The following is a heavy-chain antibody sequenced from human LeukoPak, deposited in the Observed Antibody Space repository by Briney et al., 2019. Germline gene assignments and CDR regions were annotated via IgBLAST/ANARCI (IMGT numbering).Heavy chain of an antibody. V-gene: IGHV4-59*01. Sequence: PSETLSLTCTVSGGSISGYYCSWIRQPPGKGLEWIGHIYNSGNTNYNSSLKSRVTISLDTSKNQLSLKLSSVTAADTAVYYCARGSFTGTSYHFDYWSQGTLVTVSS. CDR1: GGSISGYY. D-gene: IGHD3-10*01. CDR3: ARGSFTGTSYHFDY. J-gene: IGHJ4*02. CDR2: IYNSGNT.